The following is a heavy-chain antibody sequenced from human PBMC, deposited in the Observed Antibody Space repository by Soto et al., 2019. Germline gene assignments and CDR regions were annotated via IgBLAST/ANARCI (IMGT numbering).Heavy chain of an antibody. D-gene: IGHD6-19*01. V-gene: IGHV1-69*12. CDR3: ARGGGVAGTDVFRDGMDV. CDR1: AGTFRNYA. J-gene: IGHJ6*04. CDR2: TNPIFGTA. Sequence: HVQLMQSGAQVKKPDSSVQVYCKASAGTFRNYAFSWVRQAPGQGLEWMGGTNPIFGTANYAQKFQGRVTITADEATTTIYMELSSLRSDDTAVYYCARGGGVAGTDVFRDGMDVWCKVTTV.